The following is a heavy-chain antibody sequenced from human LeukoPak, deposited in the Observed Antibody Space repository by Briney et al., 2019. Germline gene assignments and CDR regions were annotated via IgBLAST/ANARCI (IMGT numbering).Heavy chain of an antibody. Sequence: ASVKVSCKASGQSLTGYFIHWVRQAPGQGLEWVGRIDPNTGDTIYAQNFQGRVTVTSATSISTAYMELSRLTSDDTAVYFCTRLGLHGSGTYYFFDYWGQGTLVTVSS. CDR2: IDPNTGDT. J-gene: IGHJ4*02. CDR3: TRLGLHGSGTYYFFDY. CDR1: GQSLTGYF. V-gene: IGHV1-2*06. D-gene: IGHD3-10*01.